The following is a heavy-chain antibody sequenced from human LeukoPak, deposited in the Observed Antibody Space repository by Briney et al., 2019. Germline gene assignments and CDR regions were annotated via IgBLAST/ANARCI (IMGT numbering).Heavy chain of an antibody. J-gene: IGHJ4*02. CDR3: AKKPYSSSWALDY. Sequence: GGSLRLSCAASGFTFSSYAMSWVRQAPGKGPEWVSAISGSGGSTYYADSVKGRFTISRDNSKNTLYLQMNSLRAEDTAVYYCAKKPYSSSWALDYWGQGTLVTVSS. V-gene: IGHV3-23*01. CDR1: GFTFSSYA. D-gene: IGHD6-13*01. CDR2: ISGSGGST.